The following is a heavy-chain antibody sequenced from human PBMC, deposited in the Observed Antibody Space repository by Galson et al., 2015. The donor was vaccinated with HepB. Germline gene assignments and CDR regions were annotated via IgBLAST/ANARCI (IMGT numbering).Heavy chain of an antibody. CDR1: GYGFTSYW. V-gene: IGHV5-51*01. CDR3: VRPLDYGRNPFDY. Sequence: QSGAEVKKPGESLKISCWISGYGFTSYWIGWVRQMPGRGLEWLGIVHPGESLTPYRPSFEGQVIVSADKSMNPAYLQWNSLKASATAMYYCVRPLDYGRNPFDYWGQGTLVTVSS. CDR2: VHPGESLT. J-gene: IGHJ4*02. D-gene: IGHD4-23*01.